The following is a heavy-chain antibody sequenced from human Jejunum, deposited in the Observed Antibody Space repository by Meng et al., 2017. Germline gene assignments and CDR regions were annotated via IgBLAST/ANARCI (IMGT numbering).Heavy chain of an antibody. CDR1: GFSFSDYY. J-gene: IGHJ4*02. CDR2: ISGSASNI. Sequence: VALWEPWGGVVKAVGSIRLSCAASGFSFSDYYMSWIRQAPGKGLEWVSYISGSASNIYYADSVQGRFTISRDNSKKSLYLQMNSLRADDTAVYYCARRAGSSGSYATDYWGQGTLVTVSS. CDR3: ARRAGSSGSYATDY. V-gene: IGHV3-11*01. D-gene: IGHD6-19*01.